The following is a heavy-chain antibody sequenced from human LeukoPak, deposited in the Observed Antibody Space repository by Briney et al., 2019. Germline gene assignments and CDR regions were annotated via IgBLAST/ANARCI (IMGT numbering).Heavy chain of an antibody. CDR3: ARVRMIVVAGAFDI. CDR1: GYTFTSYD. CDR2: ISAYNGNT. D-gene: IGHD3-22*01. V-gene: IGHV1-18*01. Sequence: ASVKVSCKASGYTFTSYDIIWVRQAPGQGLEWMGWISAYNGNTNYAQKLQGRVTMTTDTSTSTAYMELRSLRSDDTAVYYCARVRMIVVAGAFDIWGQGTMVTVSS. J-gene: IGHJ3*02.